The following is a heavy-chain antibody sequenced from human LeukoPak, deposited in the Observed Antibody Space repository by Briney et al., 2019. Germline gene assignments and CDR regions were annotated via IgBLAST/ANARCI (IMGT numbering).Heavy chain of an antibody. CDR3: ARGVYYYYYYMDV. CDR1: GGSISSYY. V-gene: IGHV4-34*01. CDR2: INHSGST. J-gene: IGHJ6*03. Sequence: SETLSLTCTVSGGSISSYYWSWIRQPPGKGLEWIGEINHSGSTNYNPSLKSRVTISVDTSKNQFSLKLSSVTAADTAVYYCARGVYYYYYYMDVWGKGTTVTVSS.